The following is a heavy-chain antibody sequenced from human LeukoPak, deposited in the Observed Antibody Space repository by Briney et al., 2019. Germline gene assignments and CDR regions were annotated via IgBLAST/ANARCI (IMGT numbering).Heavy chain of an antibody. CDR1: GFTFSSYW. CDR3: ARAPPYCSTTSCYVEDYYYYYMDV. V-gene: IGHV3-7*01. D-gene: IGHD2-2*01. Sequence: PGGSLRLSCAASGFTFSSYWMSWVRQAPGKGLEWVANIKQDGSEKYYVDSVKGRFTISRDNAKNSLYLQMNSLRAEDTAVYYCARAPPYCSTTSCYVEDYYYYYMDVWGKGTTVTVSS. CDR2: IKQDGSEK. J-gene: IGHJ6*03.